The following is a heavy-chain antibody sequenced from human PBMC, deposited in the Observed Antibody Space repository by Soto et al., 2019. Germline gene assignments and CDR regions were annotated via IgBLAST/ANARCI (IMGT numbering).Heavy chain of an antibody. CDR3: ARGGGSTKVDY. J-gene: IGHJ4*02. V-gene: IGHV4-31*03. Sequence: QVQLQESGPGLVKPSQTLSLTCTVSGGSITSSGYYWSWIRQHPGEGLEWIGFTSNSGSTSYNPSLKSRGPISVDPSSNQFSLNLKSGTAADTAVYYCARGGGSTKVDYWGQGTLVTVSP. CDR2: TSNSGST. D-gene: IGHD2-2*01. CDR1: GGSITSSGYY.